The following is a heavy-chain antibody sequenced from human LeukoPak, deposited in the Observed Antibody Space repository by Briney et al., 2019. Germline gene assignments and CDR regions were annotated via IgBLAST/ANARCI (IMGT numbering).Heavy chain of an antibody. J-gene: IGHJ4*02. Sequence: SQTLSLTCVISGDIMSSTEFAWNWIRQSPSRGLEWLARTGYRFKWEIHYAESVKSRIIINSDTSKNQVSLQLNSVTPDDTAVYYCVRDHKWAFDYWGQGTLVTVSS. CDR3: VRDHKWAFDY. CDR1: GDIMSSTEFA. D-gene: IGHD1-26*01. CDR2: TGYRFKWEI. V-gene: IGHV6-1*01.